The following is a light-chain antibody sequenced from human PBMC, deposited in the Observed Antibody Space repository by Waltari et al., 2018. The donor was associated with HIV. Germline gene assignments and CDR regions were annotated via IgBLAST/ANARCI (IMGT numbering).Light chain of an antibody. CDR1: QSVVHGDGNTY. V-gene: IGKV2-30*02. CDR2: RVS. CDR3: MQGTHWPYT. Sequence: DVVMTQSPFSLPAPLGQPASISCRSSQSVVHGDGNTYLNWFHQRPGQSPRRLIYRVSNRDSGVPDRISGSGSGNDFTLKISRVEAEDVGVYYCMQGTHWPYTFGQGTKLEIK. J-gene: IGKJ2*01.